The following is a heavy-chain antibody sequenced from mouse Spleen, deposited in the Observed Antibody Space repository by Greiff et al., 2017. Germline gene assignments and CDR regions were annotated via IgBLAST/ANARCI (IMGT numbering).Heavy chain of an antibody. J-gene: IGHJ2*01. Sequence: QVQLQQSGAELARPGASVKLSCKASGYTFTSYGISWVKQRTGQGLEWIGEIYPRSGNTYYNEKFKGKATLTADKSSSTAYMELRSLTSEDSAVYFCAKHYDGSYVGYWGQGTTLTVSS. CDR1: GYTFTSYG. CDR3: AKHYDGSYVGY. V-gene: IGHV1-81*01. D-gene: IGHD1-1*01. CDR2: IYPRSGNT.